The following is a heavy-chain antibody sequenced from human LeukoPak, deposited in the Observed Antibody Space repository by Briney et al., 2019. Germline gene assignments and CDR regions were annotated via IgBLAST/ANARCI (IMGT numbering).Heavy chain of an antibody. J-gene: IGHJ6*03. CDR2: IYSDGVNK. CDR1: GFALGNHG. V-gene: IGHV3-33*01. Sequence: GGSLRLSCAASGFALGNHGMHWVRQAPGKGLEWVAIIYSDGVNKYCADSMKGRFTISRDTSKNTLFLEMESLRTEDTAVYYCARHRGSVFKGYMDVWGKGTTVTVSS. CDR3: ARHRGSVFKGYMDV. D-gene: IGHD2-8*01.